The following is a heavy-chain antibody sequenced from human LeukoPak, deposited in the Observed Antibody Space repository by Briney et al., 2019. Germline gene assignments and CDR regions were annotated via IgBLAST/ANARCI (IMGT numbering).Heavy chain of an antibody. V-gene: IGHV1-69*13. CDR3: ARLVGSTYYYDSSGYYYDYYYGMDV. Sequence: GASVKVSCKASGGTFSSYAISWVRQAPGQGLEWMGGIIPIFGTANYAQKFQGRVTITADESTCTAYMELSSLRSEDTAVYYCARLVGSTYYYDSSGYYYDYYYGMDVWGQGTTVTVSS. CDR1: GGTFSSYA. CDR2: IIPIFGTA. D-gene: IGHD3-22*01. J-gene: IGHJ6*02.